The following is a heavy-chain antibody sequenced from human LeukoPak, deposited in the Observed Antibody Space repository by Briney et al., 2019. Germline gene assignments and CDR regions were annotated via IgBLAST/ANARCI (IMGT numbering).Heavy chain of an antibody. D-gene: IGHD3-22*01. CDR2: ISSGSSYI. CDR1: GFTFSNAW. CDR3: ARTYHSSGYCYGY. Sequence: GGSLRLSCAASGFTFSNAWMSWVRQAPGKGLEWVSSISSGSSYIYYADSVKGRFTISRDNAKNSLYLQVNSLRAEDTAVYYCARTYHSSGYCYGYWGQGTLVTVSS. J-gene: IGHJ4*02. V-gene: IGHV3-21*01.